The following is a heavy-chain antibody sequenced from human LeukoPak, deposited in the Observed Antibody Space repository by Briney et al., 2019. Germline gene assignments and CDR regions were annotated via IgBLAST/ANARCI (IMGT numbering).Heavy chain of an antibody. CDR3: AREWTSGDGSGYPYYFDY. CDR1: GGSMSSFY. V-gene: IGHV4-4*07. D-gene: IGHD3-22*01. J-gene: IGHJ4*02. Sequence: SETLSLTCTVSGGSMSSFYWDWIRQPAGKGLQWIGRIYTSGVTNYNPSLKSRVTMSVDTSKNQFSLKLSSVTAADTAVYYCAREWTSGDGSGYPYYFDYWGPGTLVTVSS. CDR2: IYTSGVT.